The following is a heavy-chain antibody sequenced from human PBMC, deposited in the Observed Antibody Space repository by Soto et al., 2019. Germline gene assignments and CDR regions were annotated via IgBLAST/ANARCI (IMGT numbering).Heavy chain of an antibody. CDR1: GVTFSTFW. V-gene: IGHV3-74*01. CDR3: AKAQGVATIKSNFDY. D-gene: IGHD5-12*01. Sequence: PGGSLRLSCAASGVTFSTFWMHWFRQGPGKGLVWVSRINNDGSTTIYADSVKGRFTISRDNSKNTVYLQIDNLRDDDTAVYYCAKAQGVATIKSNFDYWGQGTLVTVSS. CDR2: INNDGSTT. J-gene: IGHJ4*02.